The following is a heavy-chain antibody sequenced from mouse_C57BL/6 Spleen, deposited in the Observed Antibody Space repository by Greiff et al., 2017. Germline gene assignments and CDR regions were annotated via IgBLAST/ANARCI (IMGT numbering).Heavy chain of an antibody. CDR1: GFSLTSYG. V-gene: IGHV2-9*01. CDR2: IWGGGST. Sequence: VKVVESGPGLVAPSQSLSITCTVSGFSLTSYGVDWVRQPPGKGLEWLGVIWGGGSTNYNSALMSRLSISKDNSKSQVFLKMNSLQTDDTAMYYCAKSEYSNRGAMDYWGQGTSVTVSS. CDR3: AKSEYSNRGAMDY. J-gene: IGHJ4*01. D-gene: IGHD2-5*01.